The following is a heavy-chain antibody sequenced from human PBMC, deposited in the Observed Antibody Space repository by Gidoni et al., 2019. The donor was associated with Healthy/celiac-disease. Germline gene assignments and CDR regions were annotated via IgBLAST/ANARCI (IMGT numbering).Heavy chain of an antibody. CDR1: GGSITSGGYY. J-gene: IGHJ6*02. V-gene: IGHV4-31*03. CDR2: LYYSGST. CDR3: AKSPGYCSGGSCYSGYYYGMDV. Sequence: QAQLQASGPGLVKPSQTLSLTCTVSGGSITSGGYYLLWIRQHPGKGLEWFGYLYYSGSTYYNPSLKSRVTISVDTSKNQFSLKLSSVTAADTAVYYCAKSPGYCSGGSCYSGYYYGMDVWGQGTTVTVSS. D-gene: IGHD2-15*01.